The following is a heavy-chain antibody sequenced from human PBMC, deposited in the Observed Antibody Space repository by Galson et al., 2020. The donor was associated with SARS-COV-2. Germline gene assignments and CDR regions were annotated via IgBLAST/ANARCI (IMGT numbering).Heavy chain of an antibody. Sequence: GESLKISSVASDIIIEDVAMHWVRQVPGMGLEWVAGIGWNGDDIGYEGSVEGRFIVSRDNDKNSLFLQMNNLSKENTALYFCTKQTPGGSDGQPLVRFASWGQGILVTVSS. D-gene: IGHD3-10*01. CDR1: DIIIEDVA. V-gene: IGHV3-9*01. J-gene: IGHJ4*02. CDR2: IGWNGDDI. CDR3: TKQTPGGSDGQPLVRFAS.